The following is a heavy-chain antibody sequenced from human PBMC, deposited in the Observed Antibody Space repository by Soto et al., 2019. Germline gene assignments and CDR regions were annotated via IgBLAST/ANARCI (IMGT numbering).Heavy chain of an antibody. Sequence: QVQLQESGPGLVKPSETLSLTCTVSGGSVSSGSYYWSWIRQPPGKGLEWIGYIYYSGSTNYNPSLKRRVTLSVDTSKNLFSLTLRSVTASDTAVYYCASFDGDYVSLGYWGQGTLVTVSS. CDR1: GGSVSSGSYY. CDR3: ASFDGDYVSLGY. J-gene: IGHJ4*02. D-gene: IGHD4-17*01. CDR2: IYYSGST. V-gene: IGHV4-61*01.